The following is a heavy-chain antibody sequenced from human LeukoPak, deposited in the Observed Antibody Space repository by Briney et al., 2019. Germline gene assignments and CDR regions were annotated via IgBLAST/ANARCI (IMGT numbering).Heavy chain of an antibody. V-gene: IGHV1-18*01. CDR1: GCTFTSYG. CDR2: ITTYNGNT. J-gene: IGHJ6*03. Sequence: ASVKISCKTSGCTFTSYGISWVRQAPGQGLEWMGWITTYNGNTHYAQSLQGRVTMTTDTSTSTAYMELRSLRSDDTAVYYCARDVGRSSTTRGYYYYMDVWGKGTTVTVSS. CDR3: ARDVGRSSTTRGYYYYMDV. D-gene: IGHD2-2*01.